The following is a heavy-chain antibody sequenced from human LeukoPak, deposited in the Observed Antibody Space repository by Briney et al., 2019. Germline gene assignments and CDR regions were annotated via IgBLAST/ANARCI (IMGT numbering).Heavy chain of an antibody. J-gene: IGHJ4*02. V-gene: IGHV3-15*01. CDR2: IKSNSDGGTA. CDR3: TTDSGADDYNY. CDR1: GFSFSNAW. D-gene: IGHD5-12*01. Sequence: GGSLRLSCAASGFSFSNAWMSWVRQAPGKGLEWVGRIKSNSDGGTADYAAPVKGRFTISRDDSIDTLFLQMNSLKTEDTAVYYCTTDSGADDYNYWGRGTLVTVSS.